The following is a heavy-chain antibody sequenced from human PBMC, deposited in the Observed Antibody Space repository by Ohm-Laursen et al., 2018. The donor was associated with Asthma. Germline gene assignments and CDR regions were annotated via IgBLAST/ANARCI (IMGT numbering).Heavy chain of an antibody. V-gene: IGHV3-30-3*01. D-gene: IGHD3-10*01. Sequence: SLRLSCAASGFIFSSYAMHWVRQAPGKGLEWVAVISYDGSNKYYADSVKGRFTISRDNSKNTLYLQMNSLRTEDTAVYYCARDRGMVQGVIPLFYGMDVWGQGTTVTVSS. J-gene: IGHJ6*02. CDR2: ISYDGSNK. CDR3: ARDRGMVQGVIPLFYGMDV. CDR1: GFIFSSYA.